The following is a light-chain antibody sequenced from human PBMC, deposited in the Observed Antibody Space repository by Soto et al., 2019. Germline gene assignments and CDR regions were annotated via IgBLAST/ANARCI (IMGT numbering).Light chain of an antibody. CDR1: QGIRNY. J-gene: IGKJ3*01. V-gene: IGKV1-27*01. CDR3: QNYNSVPFT. Sequence: IQMTQSPSSLSASVGDRVTITCRASQGIRNYLAWYQQKPGKVPKLLIYAASTLQSGVPSRFSGGGSGTDFSLTVGSLQPEDVATYYCQNYNSVPFTFGPGTKVDIK. CDR2: AAS.